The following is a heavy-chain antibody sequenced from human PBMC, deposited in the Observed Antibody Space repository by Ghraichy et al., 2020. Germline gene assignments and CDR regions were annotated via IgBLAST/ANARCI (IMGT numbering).Heavy chain of an antibody. CDR1: GGSLSSYY. Sequence: SQTLSLTCTVSGGSLSSYYWSWIRLPAGTGLELIGRIYTSGSTNYNPSLKSRVTMSVDTSKNQFSLKLSSVTAAATAVYYCARAPEPRLNSGWYYFDYLGQDPWSPSPQ. CDR2: IYTSGST. D-gene: IGHD6-19*01. J-gene: IGHJ4*01. V-gene: IGHV4-4*07. CDR3: ARAPEPRLNSGWYYFDY.